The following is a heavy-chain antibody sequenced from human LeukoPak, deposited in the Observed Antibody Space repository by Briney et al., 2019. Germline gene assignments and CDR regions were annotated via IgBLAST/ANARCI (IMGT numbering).Heavy chain of an antibody. CDR1: GFTFSSYE. J-gene: IGHJ4*02. CDR3: ARGYCSGGSCYSGYYFDY. Sequence: GESLRLSCAASGFTFSSYEMNWVRQAPGKGLEWVSYISSSGSTIYYADSVKGRFTISRDNAKNSLYLQMNSLRAEDTAVYYCARGYCSGGSCYSGYYFDYWGQGTLVTVSS. CDR2: ISSSGSTI. V-gene: IGHV3-48*03. D-gene: IGHD2-15*01.